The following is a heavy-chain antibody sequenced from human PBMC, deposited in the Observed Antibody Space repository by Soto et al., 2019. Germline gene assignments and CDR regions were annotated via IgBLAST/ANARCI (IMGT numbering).Heavy chain of an antibody. D-gene: IGHD1-1*01. V-gene: IGHV3-15*07. J-gene: IGHJ6*02. CDR3: TTRPLEGYYYGMDV. CDR1: GFTFSNAR. Sequence: GGSLRLSCAASGFTFSNARMNWVRQAPGKGLEWVGRIKSKTDGGTTDYAAPVKGRFTISRDDSKNTLYLQMNSLKTEDTAVYYCTTRPLEGYYYGMDVWGQGTTATVSS. CDR2: IKSKTDGGTT.